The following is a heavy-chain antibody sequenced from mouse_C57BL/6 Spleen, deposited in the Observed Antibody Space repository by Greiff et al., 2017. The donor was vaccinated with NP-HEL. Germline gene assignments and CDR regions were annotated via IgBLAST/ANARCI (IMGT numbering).Heavy chain of an antibody. J-gene: IGHJ2*01. CDR2: IYPGSGST. Sequence: QVQLQQPGAELVKPGASVKMSCKASGYTFTSYWITWVKQRPGQGLEWIGDIYPGSGSTNYNEKFKSKANLTVDTSSSTAYMQRSSLTSDDASVYYCARGDYYEDYWGQGTTLTVSS. CDR3: ARGDYYEDY. CDR1: GYTFTSYW. V-gene: IGHV1-55*01. D-gene: IGHD1-1*01.